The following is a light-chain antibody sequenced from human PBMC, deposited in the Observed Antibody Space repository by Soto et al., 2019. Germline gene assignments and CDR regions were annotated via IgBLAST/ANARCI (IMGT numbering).Light chain of an antibody. J-gene: IGKJ2*01. V-gene: IGKV3-11*01. CDR3: QQYESTPPT. CDR1: QSVSSY. Sequence: EIVLTQSPATLSLSPGERATLSCRASQSVSSYLAWYQQKPGQAPRLLIYDASNRATGIPARFSGSGSGTDFTRTSSILEPEEFAVYYCQQYESTPPTFGQGTKLEIK. CDR2: DAS.